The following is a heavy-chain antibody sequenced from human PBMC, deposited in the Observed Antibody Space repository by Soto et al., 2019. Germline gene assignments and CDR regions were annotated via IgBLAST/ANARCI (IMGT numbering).Heavy chain of an antibody. Sequence: SQTLSLTCAISGDSDSSNSAAWNWIRQSPSRGLEWLGRTYYRSKWYNDYAVSVKSRITINPDTSKNQFSLRLNSVTPEDTAVYYCATSSGSGWEYYFDYWGQGTLVTVSS. CDR3: ATSSGSGWEYYFDY. J-gene: IGHJ4*02. D-gene: IGHD6-19*01. CDR2: TYYRSKWYN. CDR1: GDSDSSNSAA. V-gene: IGHV6-1*01.